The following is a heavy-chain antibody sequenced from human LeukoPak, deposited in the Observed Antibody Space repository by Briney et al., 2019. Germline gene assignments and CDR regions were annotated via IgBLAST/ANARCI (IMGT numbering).Heavy chain of an antibody. Sequence: VASVKVSRKASGYTFTSYGISWVRQAPGQGLEWMGWISAYNGNTNYAQKLQGRVTMTTDTSTSTAYMELRSLRSDDTAVYYCARGVSYYYDSSGYYQDYWGQGTLVTVSS. CDR1: GYTFTSYG. V-gene: IGHV1-18*01. J-gene: IGHJ4*02. CDR2: ISAYNGNT. CDR3: ARGVSYYYDSSGYYQDY. D-gene: IGHD3-22*01.